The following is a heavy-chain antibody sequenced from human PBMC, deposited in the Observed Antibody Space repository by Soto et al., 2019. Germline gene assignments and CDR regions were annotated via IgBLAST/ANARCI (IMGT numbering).Heavy chain of an antibody. Sequence: GGSLRLSCAASGFTFSSYAMHWVRQAPGKGLEWVAVISYDGSNKYYADSVKGRFTISRDNSKNTLYLQMNSLRAEDTAVYYCARRGAGFRGYDPVYYYYGMDVWGQGTTVTVSS. CDR3: ARRGAGFRGYDPVYYYYGMDV. CDR1: GFTFSSYA. V-gene: IGHV3-30-3*01. D-gene: IGHD5-12*01. J-gene: IGHJ6*02. CDR2: ISYDGSNK.